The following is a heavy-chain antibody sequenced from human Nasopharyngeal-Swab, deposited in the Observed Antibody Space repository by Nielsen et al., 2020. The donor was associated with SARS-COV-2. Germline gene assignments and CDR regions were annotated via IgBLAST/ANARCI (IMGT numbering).Heavy chain of an antibody. CDR1: GFTFSSYW. J-gene: IGHJ2*01. V-gene: IGHV3-7*01. D-gene: IGHD6-13*01. CDR2: IKQDGSEK. Sequence: GESLKISCAASGFTFSSYWMSWVRQAPGKGLEWVANIKQDGSEKNYVDSVKGRFTISRDNVKNSLYLQMNSLRGEDTALYYCARPRDSSSWYGNSYWYFDLWGRGTLVTVSS. CDR3: ARPRDSSSWYGNSYWYFDL.